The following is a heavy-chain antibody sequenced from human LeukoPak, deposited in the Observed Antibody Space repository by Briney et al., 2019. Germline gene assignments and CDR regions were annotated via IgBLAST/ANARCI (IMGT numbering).Heavy chain of an antibody. D-gene: IGHD3-22*01. Sequence: GESLKISCKISGYRLTSNWIGWVRQVPGKGLEWMGLIYPGYSDAKYSPSFQGQVTISADKSISTAYLQWSSLKASDTAMYYCARHNPTYCYDSSGYYRMDYFDYWGQGTLVTVSS. CDR2: IYPGYSDA. CDR3: ARHNPTYCYDSSGYYRMDYFDY. V-gene: IGHV5-51*01. J-gene: IGHJ4*02. CDR1: GYRLTSNW.